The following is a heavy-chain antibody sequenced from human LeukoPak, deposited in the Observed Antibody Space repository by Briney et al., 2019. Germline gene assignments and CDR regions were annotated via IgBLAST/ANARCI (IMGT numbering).Heavy chain of an antibody. CDR1: GSSISSSYY. CDR3: ARVNTVMATFDY. V-gene: IGHV4-38-2*02. D-gene: IGHD5-24*01. CDR2: ISHSGST. Sequence: SGTLSLTCTVSGSSISSSYYGAWIREPPGKGLEWIATISHSGSTYYNPSLKSRVTISADTSQNQHSLRLNSVTVADTAVYYCARVNTVMATFDYWGQGTPVTVSS. J-gene: IGHJ4*02.